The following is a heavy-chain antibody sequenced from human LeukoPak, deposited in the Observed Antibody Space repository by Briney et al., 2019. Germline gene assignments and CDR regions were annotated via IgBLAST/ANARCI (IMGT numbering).Heavy chain of an antibody. CDR3: AEEGGYGSGSLDY. V-gene: IGHV4-39*07. D-gene: IGHD3-10*01. CDR1: GGSISTSNYY. J-gene: IGHJ4*02. Sequence: SETLSLTCTVSGGSISTSNYYWGWIRQPPGKGLEWIGNIFYSGSTYYSPSLKSRVTISLDTSRNQFSLKLNSVTAADTAVYYCAEEGGYGSGSLDYWGQGTLVTVSS. CDR2: IFYSGST.